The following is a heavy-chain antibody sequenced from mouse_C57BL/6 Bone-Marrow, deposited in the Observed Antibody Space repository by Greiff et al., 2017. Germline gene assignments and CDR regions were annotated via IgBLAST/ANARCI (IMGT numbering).Heavy chain of an antibody. V-gene: IGHV1-67*01. D-gene: IGHD2-4*01. CDR1: GYKFTDYA. J-gene: IGHJ4*01. CDR2: ISTYYGDA. CDR3: TRERDLLLLLYYTMDY. Sequence: VQLQQSGPELVKPGGSVKNSCKGSGYKFTDYAMHWVKQSHAKSLEWIGVISTYYGDASYNQKFKDKATMTVDKSSSTAYMELARLTTENSAVYYCTRERDLLLLLYYTMDYWGQGTSVTVSS.